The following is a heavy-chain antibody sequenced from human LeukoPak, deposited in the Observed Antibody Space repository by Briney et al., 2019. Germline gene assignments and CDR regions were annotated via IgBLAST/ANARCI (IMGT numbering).Heavy chain of an antibody. D-gene: IGHD6-13*01. J-gene: IGHJ4*02. CDR1: GYTFTSYY. V-gene: IGHV1-46*01. CDR2: INPSGGST. Sequence: ASVTVSCKASGYTFTSYYMHWVRQAPGQGLEWMGLINPSGGSTSYAQKFQGRVTMTRDTSTSTVYMELSSLRSKDTAVYYCARESSWSNFFDYWGQGTLVTVSS. CDR3: ARESSWSNFFDY.